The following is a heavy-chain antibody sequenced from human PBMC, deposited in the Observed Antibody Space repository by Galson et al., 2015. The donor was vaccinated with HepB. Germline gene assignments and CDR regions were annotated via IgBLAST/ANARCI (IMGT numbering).Heavy chain of an antibody. V-gene: IGHV3-48*01. Sequence: SLRLSCAASGFAFSSYSMNWVRQAPGKGLEWVSYISSSSSTIYYADSVKGRFTISRDNAKNSLYLQMNSLRAEDTAVYYCARDGYGDYPLLAYYYYMDVWGKGTTVTVSS. CDR1: GFAFSSYS. D-gene: IGHD4-17*01. CDR2: ISSSSSTI. J-gene: IGHJ6*03. CDR3: ARDGYGDYPLLAYYYYMDV.